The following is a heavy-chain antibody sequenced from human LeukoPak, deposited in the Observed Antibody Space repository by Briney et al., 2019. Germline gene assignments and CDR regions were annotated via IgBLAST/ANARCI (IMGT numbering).Heavy chain of an antibody. CDR3: TTNDAFDI. Sequence: GGSLRLSCAASGFTFSNAWMNWVRQAPGKGLEWVGRIKNKIASGTTDYAAPVKGRFTISRDDSKNTLCLQMNSLKTEDTAMYYCTTNDAFDIWGQGTMVTVSS. J-gene: IGHJ3*02. CDR1: GFTFSNAW. CDR2: IKNKIASGTT. V-gene: IGHV3-15*01.